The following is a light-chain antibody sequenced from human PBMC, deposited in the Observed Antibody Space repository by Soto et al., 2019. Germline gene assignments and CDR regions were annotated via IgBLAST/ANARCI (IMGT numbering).Light chain of an antibody. CDR2: SNN. V-gene: IGLV1-44*01. Sequence: QSVLTQPPSASGTPGQRVTISCSGSSSNIGSNTVNWYQQLPGTAPKLLIYSNNQRPSGVPDRFSGSKSGTSASLAISGLQSADEADYYCAAWDDSLNGPVFGGGTTVTVL. CDR3: AAWDDSLNGPV. CDR1: SSNIGSNT. J-gene: IGLJ2*01.